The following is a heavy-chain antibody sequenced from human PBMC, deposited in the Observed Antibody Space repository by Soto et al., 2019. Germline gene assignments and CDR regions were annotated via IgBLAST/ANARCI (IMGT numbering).Heavy chain of an antibody. Sequence: GWSLRLSCAASGFTVSSYARGWVRQAPGKGLEGGSAIIGSGGSTCYADSVKGGFTISRDNSNNTLYLQMNSLRAEETAVYYCAKTHPATVWGQGTMVTVSS. CDR1: GFTVSSYA. CDR2: IIGSGGST. CDR3: AKTHPATV. J-gene: IGHJ3*01. D-gene: IGHD2-15*01. V-gene: IGHV3-23*01.